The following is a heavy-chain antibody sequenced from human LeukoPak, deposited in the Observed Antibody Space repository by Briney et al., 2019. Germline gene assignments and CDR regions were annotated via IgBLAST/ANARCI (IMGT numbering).Heavy chain of an antibody. CDR2: IYYSGST. J-gene: IGHJ4*02. Sequence: SPSETLSLTCTVSGGSISGSSYYWGWIRQPPGKGLEWIGSIYYSGSTYYNPSLKSRVTISVDTSKNQFSLKLSSVTAADTAVYYCARNPGIAVAGFDYWGQGTLVTVSS. D-gene: IGHD6-19*01. CDR1: GGSISGSSYY. CDR3: ARNPGIAVAGFDY. V-gene: IGHV4-39*01.